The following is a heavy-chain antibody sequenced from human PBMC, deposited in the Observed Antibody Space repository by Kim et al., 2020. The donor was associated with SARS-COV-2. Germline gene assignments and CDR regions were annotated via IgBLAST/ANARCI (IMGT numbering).Heavy chain of an antibody. V-gene: IGHV3-7*03. CDR2: IKQDGSEK. J-gene: IGHJ4*02. D-gene: IGHD6-19*01. CDR1: GFTYSSYW. Sequence: GGSLRLSCAAPGFTYSSYWMTWVRQAPGKGLEWVANIKQDGSEKYYVDSVKGRFTISRDNAKNSLYLQMNSLRAEDTAVYYCARAVRSGWSKGYYFDYWGQGTLVTVSS. CDR3: ARAVRSGWSKGYYFDY.